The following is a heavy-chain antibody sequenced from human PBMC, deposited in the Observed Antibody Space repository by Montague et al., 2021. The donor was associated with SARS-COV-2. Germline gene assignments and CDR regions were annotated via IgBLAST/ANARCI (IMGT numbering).Heavy chain of an antibody. CDR2: IYYSGST. CDR3: ARDRGFGEDWFDP. CDR1: GGPISRYY. Sequence: SETLSLTCAVSGGPISRYYWSWIRQPPGKGLEWIGYIYYSGSTNYNPSLKSRVTISVDTSKNQLSLNLSSVTAADTAVYYCARDRGFGEDWFDPWGQGTLVTVSS. D-gene: IGHD3-10*01. V-gene: IGHV4-59*12. J-gene: IGHJ5*02.